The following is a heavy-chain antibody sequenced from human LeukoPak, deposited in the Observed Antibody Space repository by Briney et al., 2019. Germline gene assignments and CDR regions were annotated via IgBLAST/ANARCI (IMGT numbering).Heavy chain of an antibody. V-gene: IGHV1-8*03. D-gene: IGHD5-18*01. CDR1: GYTFTDYD. CDR3: ARQWGYGDAFDI. CDR2: MNPNSGNT. Sequence: ASVKVSCKASGYTFTDYDINWVRQATGQGLEWMGWMNPNSGNTGFAQKFQGRVTITRNTSISTAYMELSSLRSEDTAVYYCARQWGYGDAFDIWGQGTMVTVSS. J-gene: IGHJ3*02.